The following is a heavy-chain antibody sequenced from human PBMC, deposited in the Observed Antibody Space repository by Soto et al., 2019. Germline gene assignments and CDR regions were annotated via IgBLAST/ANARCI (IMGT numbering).Heavy chain of an antibody. J-gene: IGHJ6*02. CDR3: ARGFKYYDFWSGYYVYYYYGMDV. D-gene: IGHD3-3*01. CDR2: MNPNSGNT. V-gene: IGHV1-8*01. CDR1: GYTFTSYD. Sequence: SVKVSCKASGYTFTSYDINWVRQATGQGLEWMGWMNPNSGNTGYAQKFQGRVTMTRNTSISTAYMELSSLRSEDTAVYYCARGFKYYDFWSGYYVYYYYGMDVWGQGTTVTVSS.